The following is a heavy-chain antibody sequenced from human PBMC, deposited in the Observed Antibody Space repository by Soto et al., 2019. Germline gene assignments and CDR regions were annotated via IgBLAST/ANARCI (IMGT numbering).Heavy chain of an antibody. CDR1: GYTFTTFW. Sequence: GESLKISCTGFGYTFTTFWISWVCQMPGKGLEWMGRIDPGDTYATYSPAFQGHVTISADKATSTAYLQWSSLKASDTAMYFCARIYCTTTTCDSWFDPWGQGTLVTVSS. J-gene: IGHJ5*02. D-gene: IGHD2-2*01. CDR3: ARIYCTTTTCDSWFDP. CDR2: IDPGDTYA. V-gene: IGHV5-10-1*01.